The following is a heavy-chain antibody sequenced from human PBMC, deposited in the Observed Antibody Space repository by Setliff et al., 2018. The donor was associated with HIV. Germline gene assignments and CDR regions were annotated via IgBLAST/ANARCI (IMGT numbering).Heavy chain of an antibody. V-gene: IGHV4-4*09. J-gene: IGHJ4*02. Sequence: SETLSLTCTVSDDSINDYYWSWLRQPPGKGLEWIGYIYKTGTTRYSPSLESRVTISIDTSRNHFSLNLKSVTAADTAIYYCARISSRTAPSGILFDHWGQGTLVTVSS. CDR1: DDSINDYY. CDR3: ARISSRTAPSGILFDH. CDR2: IYKTGTT. D-gene: IGHD2-8*02.